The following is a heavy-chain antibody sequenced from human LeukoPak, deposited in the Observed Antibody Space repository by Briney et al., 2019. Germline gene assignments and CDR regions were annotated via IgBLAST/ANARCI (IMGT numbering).Heavy chain of an antibody. Sequence: SETLSLTCTVSGGSISSYYWSWIRQPAGKGLEWIGRIYTSGSTNYNPSLKSRVTISVDRSKNQFSLKLSSVTAADTAVYYCARGPRYSSSWYGPYYFDYWGQGTLVTVSS. CDR2: IYTSGST. CDR3: ARGPRYSSSWYGPYYFDY. J-gene: IGHJ4*02. V-gene: IGHV4-4*07. D-gene: IGHD6-13*01. CDR1: GGSISSYY.